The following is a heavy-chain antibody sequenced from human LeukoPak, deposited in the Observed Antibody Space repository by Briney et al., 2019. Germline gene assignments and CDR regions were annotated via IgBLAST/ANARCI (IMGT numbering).Heavy chain of an antibody. CDR2: IKEDGSEK. V-gene: IGHV3-7*01. CDR1: GFTFSSYW. Sequence: GGSLRLSCAASGFTFSSYWMSWVRQAPGKGLEWVAKIKEDGSEKYYLESVKGRFTISRDNAENPLYLLMNSLRAEDTAVYYCARHPGYYESYYYYYMDVWGTGTTVTVSS. CDR3: ARHPGYYESYYYYYMDV. J-gene: IGHJ6*03. D-gene: IGHD3-22*01.